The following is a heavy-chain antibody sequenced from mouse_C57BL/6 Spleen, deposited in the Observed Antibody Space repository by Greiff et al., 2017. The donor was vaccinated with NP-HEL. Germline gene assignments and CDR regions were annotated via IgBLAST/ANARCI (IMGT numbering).Heavy chain of an antibody. CDR2: IDPENGDT. CDR1: GFNIKDDY. CDR3: TLYYSNYSWFAY. D-gene: IGHD2-5*01. J-gene: IGHJ3*01. Sequence: EVQLQQSGAELVRPGASVKLSCTASGFNIKDDYMHWVKQRPEQGLEWIGWIDPENGDTEYASKFQGKATITADTSSNTAYLQLSSLTSEDTAVYYWTLYYSNYSWFAYWGQGTLVTVSA. V-gene: IGHV14-4*01.